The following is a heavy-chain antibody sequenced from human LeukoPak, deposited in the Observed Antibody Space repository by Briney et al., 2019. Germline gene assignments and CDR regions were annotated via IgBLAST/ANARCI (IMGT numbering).Heavy chain of an antibody. CDR1: GFSFRSYA. CDR2: ISKDGSDK. CDR3: ARDYWWNYDY. D-gene: IGHD1-7*01. Sequence: QPGGSLRLSCAASGFSFRSYAMHWVRQAPGKGLEWVAVISKDGSDKYYPGSVRGRFTISRDNSKNTIYLQMDSLRAEDTAIYYCARDYWWNYDYRGQGTLVTVSS. J-gene: IGHJ4*02. V-gene: IGHV3-30-3*01.